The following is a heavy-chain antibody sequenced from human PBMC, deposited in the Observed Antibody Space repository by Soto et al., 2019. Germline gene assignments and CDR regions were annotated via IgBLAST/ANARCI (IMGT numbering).Heavy chain of an antibody. CDR2: ITAYNGKT. D-gene: IGHD4-4*01. J-gene: IGHJ5*02. CDR1: GYTFTTHG. Sequence: QVQLVQSGGVVEKPGASVKVSCRASGYTFTTHGISWVRQAPGQGLEWMGYITAYNGKTDYAQKFQGRLTMTTDTSTSTAYMELGSLISDDTAVYYCARDLLWRGQNTVISDNWFDPWGQGTLVIVSS. CDR3: ARDLLWRGQNTVISDNWFDP. V-gene: IGHV1-18*01.